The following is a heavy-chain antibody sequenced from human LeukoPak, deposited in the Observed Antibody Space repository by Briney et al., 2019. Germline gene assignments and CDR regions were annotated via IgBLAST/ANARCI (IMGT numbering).Heavy chain of an antibody. CDR2: ISYDGSNK. CDR3: AKDLCSTVVTPLCWYFDL. J-gene: IGHJ2*01. V-gene: IGHV3-30*18. D-gene: IGHD4-23*01. CDR1: GFTFSSYG. Sequence: PGRSLRLSCAASGFTFSSYGMHWVRQAPGKGLEWVAVISYDGSNKYYADSVKGRFTISRDNSKNTLYLQMNSLRAEDTAVYYCAKDLCSTVVTPLCWYFDLWGRGTLVTVSS.